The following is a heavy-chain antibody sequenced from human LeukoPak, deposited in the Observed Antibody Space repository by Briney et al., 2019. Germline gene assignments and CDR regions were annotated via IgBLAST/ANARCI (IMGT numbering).Heavy chain of an antibody. J-gene: IGHJ4*02. V-gene: IGHV1-2*02. CDR1: GYTFTGYY. D-gene: IGHD1-7*01. CDR3: SRDREGSTGTTGS. Sequence: GASVKVSCKASGYTFTGYYMHWVRQDPGQGLEWLGWINPNSVGTNYAQQFQGRVTMTRDTSISTAYMHLSRLRSDYPAVYCCSRDREGSTGTTGSWGQGTLVTVSS. CDR2: INPNSVGT.